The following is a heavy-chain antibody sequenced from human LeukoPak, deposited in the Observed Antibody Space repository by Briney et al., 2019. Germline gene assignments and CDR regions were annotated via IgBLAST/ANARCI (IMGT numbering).Heavy chain of an antibody. CDR2: IYYSGST. CDR3: ARVGDTVVVPAALWFDP. V-gene: IGHV4-30-4*08. J-gene: IGHJ5*02. Sequence: SETLSLTCTVSGGSISSGDYYWSWIRQPPGKGLEWIGYIYYSGSTYYNPSLKSRVTISVDTSKNQFSLKLSSVTAADTAVYYCARVGDTVVVPAALWFDPWGQGTLVTVSS. D-gene: IGHD2-2*01. CDR1: GGSISSGDYY.